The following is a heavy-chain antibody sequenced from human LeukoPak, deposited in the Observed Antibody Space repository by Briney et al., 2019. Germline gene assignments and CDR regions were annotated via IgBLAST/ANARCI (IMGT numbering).Heavy chain of an antibody. CDR1: GYTFTGYY. V-gene: IGHV1-2*02. Sequence: GASVKVSCKASGYTFTGYYMHWVRQAPGQGLEWMGWINPNSGGTNYAQKFQGRVTMTRDTSISTAYMELSRLRSDDTAVYYCARESGPARRITIFGVVNYWGQGTLVTVSS. J-gene: IGHJ4*02. CDR3: ARESGPARRITIFGVVNY. D-gene: IGHD3-3*01. CDR2: INPNSGGT.